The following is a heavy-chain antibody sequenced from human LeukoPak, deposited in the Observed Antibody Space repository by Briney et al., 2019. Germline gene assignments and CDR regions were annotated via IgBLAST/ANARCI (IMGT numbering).Heavy chain of an antibody. J-gene: IGHJ3*02. CDR1: GFPFSSYA. CDR2: VHGDGYSI. CDR3: VRESSGYYYEDAFDI. Sequence: PGGSLRLSCAASGFPFSSYAMYWVRQAPGKGLVWVARVHGDGYSISYADSVRGRFTISRDNAKDTLYLHMNSLRPEDTAVYYCVRESSGYYYEDAFDIWGQGTMVTVSS. V-gene: IGHV3-74*01. D-gene: IGHD5-12*01.